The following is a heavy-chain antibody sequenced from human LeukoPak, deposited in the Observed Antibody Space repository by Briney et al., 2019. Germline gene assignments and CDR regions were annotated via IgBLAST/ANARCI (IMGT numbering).Heavy chain of an antibody. CDR1: GYSFTSYW. V-gene: IGHV5-51*01. Sequence: GESLKISCKGSGYSFTSYWIGWVRQMPGKGLEWMGVIYPGDSDTRYSPSFQGQVTISADKCISTAYLQWSSLTVSATAMYYCARLFPSAVVITGHYYFDYSGQGTLVTVSS. CDR3: ARLFPSAVVITGHYYFDY. CDR2: IYPGDSDT. J-gene: IGHJ4*02. D-gene: IGHD3-22*01.